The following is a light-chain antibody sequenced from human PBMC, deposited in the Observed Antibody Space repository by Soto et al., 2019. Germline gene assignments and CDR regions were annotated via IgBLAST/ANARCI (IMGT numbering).Light chain of an antibody. CDR1: QSISRY. CDR3: QQSYSTTIT. V-gene: IGKV1-39*01. Sequence: DIQMTQSPSSLSPSLGDRGTITGRASQSISRYLNWYQQKQGKAPKIXIFAASLLQSGVSSMFSGSGAGTGCTCTISSLQPEDVATAYCQQSYSTTITFGQGTRLEIK. J-gene: IGKJ5*01. CDR2: AAS.